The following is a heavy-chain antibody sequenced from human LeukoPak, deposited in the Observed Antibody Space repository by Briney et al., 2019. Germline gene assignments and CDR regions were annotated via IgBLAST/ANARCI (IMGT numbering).Heavy chain of an antibody. D-gene: IGHD3-3*01. CDR1: GFTFSSYW. V-gene: IGHV3-74*01. CDR2: INSDGSST. Sequence: GGSLRLSCAASGFTFSSYWMHWVRQAPGKGLVWVSRINSDGSSTSYADSVKGRFTISRDNAKNTLYLQMNSLRAEDTAVYYCARDLAPGGTIFGVVTTPASYYMDVWGKGTTVTVSS. CDR3: ARDLAPGGTIFGVVTTPASYYMDV. J-gene: IGHJ6*03.